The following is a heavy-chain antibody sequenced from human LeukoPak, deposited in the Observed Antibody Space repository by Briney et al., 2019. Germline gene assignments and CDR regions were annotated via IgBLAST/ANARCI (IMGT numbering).Heavy chain of an antibody. CDR2: ISWNSGSI. D-gene: IGHD3-10*01. Sequence: PGGSLRLSCAASGFTFDDYAMHWVRQAPGKGLEWVSGISWNSGSIGYADSVKGRFTISRDNAKNSLYLQMNGLRAEDTALYYCAKGRGSGSYSTADYWGQGTLVTVSS. J-gene: IGHJ4*02. CDR1: GFTFDDYA. V-gene: IGHV3-9*01. CDR3: AKGRGSGSYSTADY.